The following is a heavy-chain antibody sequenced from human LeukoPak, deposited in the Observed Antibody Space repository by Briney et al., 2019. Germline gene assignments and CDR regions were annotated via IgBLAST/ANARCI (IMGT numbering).Heavy chain of an antibody. J-gene: IGHJ3*02. CDR1: GGSISTYY. CDR2: IYYSGST. V-gene: IGHV4-59*01. CDR3: ARVRRVLITTNDAFDI. Sequence: SETLSLTCTVSGGSISTYYWSWIRQPPGKGLELIGYIYYSGSTNYNPSLKSRITISVDTSKHQFSLSLISVTAADTAVYYCARVRRVLITTNDAFDIWGQGTMVTVSS. D-gene: IGHD3-22*01.